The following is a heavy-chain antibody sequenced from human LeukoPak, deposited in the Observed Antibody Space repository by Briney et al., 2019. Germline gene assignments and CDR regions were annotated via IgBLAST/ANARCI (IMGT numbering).Heavy chain of an antibody. J-gene: IGHJ4*02. CDR1: GFTFSSYS. CDR2: ISSSSSTI. Sequence: GRSQRLSCAASGFTFSSYSMNWVRQAPGNGLEWVSYISSSSSTIYYADSVKGRFTISRDNAKNSLYLQMNSLRDEDTAVYYCATDPGSSWKADYWGQGTLVTVSS. V-gene: IGHV3-48*02. D-gene: IGHD6-13*01. CDR3: ATDPGSSWKADY.